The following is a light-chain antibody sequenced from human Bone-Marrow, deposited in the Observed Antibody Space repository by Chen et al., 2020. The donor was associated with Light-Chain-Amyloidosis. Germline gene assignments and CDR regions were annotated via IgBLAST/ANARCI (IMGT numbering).Light chain of an antibody. CDR1: QSIQYNSDNKNY. CDR2: WVS. CDR3: QQYYSTPLT. V-gene: IGKV4-1*01. J-gene: IGKJ1*01. Sequence: DIVMTQSPDSLAVSLGERATINCKSSQSIQYNSDNKNYLAWYQQKPGQPPKLLIYWVSTRESGVPDRFRGSGSETDFTLTISSLQAEDVAVYYCQQYYSTPLTFGQGTRVEIK.